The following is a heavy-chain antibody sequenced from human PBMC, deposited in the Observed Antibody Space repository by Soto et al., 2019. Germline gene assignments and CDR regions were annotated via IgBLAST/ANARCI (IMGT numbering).Heavy chain of an antibody. J-gene: IGHJ6*02. CDR1: GFTFTSYY. D-gene: IGHD1-26*01. Sequence: ASVKVSCKASGFTFTSYYMHWVRQAPGQGLEWMGIINPSGGSTTYAQKFQGRVTMTRDTSTSTVYMELSSLRSEDTAVYYCARGCLVGGYFCRIYYYFAMDVGGQGTTVTVSS. CDR2: INPSGGST. CDR3: ARGCLVGGYFCRIYYYFAMDV. V-gene: IGHV1-46*01.